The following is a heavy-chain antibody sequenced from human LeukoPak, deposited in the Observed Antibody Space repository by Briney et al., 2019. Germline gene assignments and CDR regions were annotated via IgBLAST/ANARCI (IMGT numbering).Heavy chain of an antibody. V-gene: IGHV1-46*01. CDR3: ARERPSSGFTNY. CDR1: VYTFSSYY. Sequence: ASVKVSCKASVYTFSSYYMYWVRQAPGQGLEWMETLNPSGGYTTYAQKFQGRVTMTRGTSTSTVYMEVSSLRSEDTALYYCARERPSSGFTNYWGQGSPVTVSS. D-gene: IGHD6-19*01. J-gene: IGHJ4*02. CDR2: LNPSGGYT.